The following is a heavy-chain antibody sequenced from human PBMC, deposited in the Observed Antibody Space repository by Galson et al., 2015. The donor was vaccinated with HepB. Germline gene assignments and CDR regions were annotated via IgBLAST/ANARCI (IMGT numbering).Heavy chain of an antibody. J-gene: IGHJ6*02. Sequence: SVKVSCKASEYTFTNYAMNWVRQAPGQGLEWMGWINTNTGNPTYAQGFTGRFVFSLDTSVSTAYLQISSLKAEDTAVYYCARGVLWFGSYYYYYYGMDVWGQGTTVTVSS. CDR3: ARGVLWFGSYYYYYYGMDV. CDR2: INTNTGNP. V-gene: IGHV7-4-1*02. CDR1: EYTFTNYA. D-gene: IGHD3-10*01.